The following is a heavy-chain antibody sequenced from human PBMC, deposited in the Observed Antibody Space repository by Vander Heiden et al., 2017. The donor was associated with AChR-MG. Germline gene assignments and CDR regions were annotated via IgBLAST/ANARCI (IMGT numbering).Heavy chain of an antibody. CDR3: ARDEYYYYYMDV. V-gene: IGHV3-33*01. CDR1: GFTFSSYG. J-gene: IGHJ6*03. CDR2: IWYDGSNK. Sequence: QVQLVESGGGVVQPGRSLRLSCAASGFTFSSYGMHWVRQAPGKGLEWVAVIWYDGSNKYYADSVKGRFTISRDNSKNTLYLQMNSLRAEDTAVYYCARDEYYYYYMDVWGKGTTVTVSS.